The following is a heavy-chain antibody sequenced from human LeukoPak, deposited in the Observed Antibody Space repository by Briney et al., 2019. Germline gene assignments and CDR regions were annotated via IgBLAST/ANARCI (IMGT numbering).Heavy chain of an antibody. D-gene: IGHD2-2*01. J-gene: IGHJ3*02. CDR3: AGYCSSTSCYGDAFDI. CDR1: GFTFSSCG. V-gene: IGHV3-30*02. CDR2: IRYDGSNK. Sequence: GGSLRLSCAASGFTFSSCGMHWVRQAPGKGLEWVAFIRYDGSNKYYADSVKGRFTISRDNSKNTLYLQMNSLRAEDTAVYYCAGYCSSTSCYGDAFDIWGQGTMVTVSS.